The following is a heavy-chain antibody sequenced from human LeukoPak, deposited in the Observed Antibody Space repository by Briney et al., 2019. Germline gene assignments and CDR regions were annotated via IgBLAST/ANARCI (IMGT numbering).Heavy chain of an antibody. CDR1: GGSISSGGYY. D-gene: IGHD2-2*02. CDR3: ARDRADCSSTSCYSRGYYYYYMDV. J-gene: IGHJ6*03. CDR2: IYYSGST. Sequence: PSQTLSLTCTVSGGSISSGGYYWSWIRQHPGKGLEWIGYIYYSGSTYYNPSPKSRVTISVDTSKNQFSLKLSSVTAADTAVYYCARDRADCSSTSCYSRGYYYYYMDVWGKGTTVTVSS. V-gene: IGHV4-31*03.